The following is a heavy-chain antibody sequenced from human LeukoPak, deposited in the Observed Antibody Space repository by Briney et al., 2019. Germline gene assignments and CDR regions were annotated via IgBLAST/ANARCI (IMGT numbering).Heavy chain of an antibody. CDR2: MNPNSGNT. Sequence: ASVKVSCKASGYTFTSYDINWVRQATGQGLEWMGWMNPNSGNTGYAQKFQGRVTITRNTSISTAYMELSSLRSEDTAVYYCARGLSVRIYYYGSGSYLDYYYMDVWGKGTTVTVSS. V-gene: IGHV1-8*03. D-gene: IGHD3-10*01. J-gene: IGHJ6*03. CDR3: ARGLSVRIYYYGSGSYLDYYYMDV. CDR1: GYTFTSYD.